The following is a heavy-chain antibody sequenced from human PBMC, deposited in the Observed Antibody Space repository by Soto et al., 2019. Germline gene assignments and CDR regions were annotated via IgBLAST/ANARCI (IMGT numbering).Heavy chain of an antibody. V-gene: IGHV3-30*18. J-gene: IGHJ4*02. CDR3: AKGGRQCLVTADCNY. CDR1: GFTFSDYD. CDR2: VSHGGRNT. D-gene: IGHD6-19*01. Sequence: VQLVESGGGVVQPGRSLRLSCAASGFTFSDYDMHWVRQAPGKGLEWVAAVSHGGRNTHYADSVKGRFTISRDSSKNTVSLEMTSLRAEDTAVYYCAKGGRQCLVTADCNYWGQGALVTDSS.